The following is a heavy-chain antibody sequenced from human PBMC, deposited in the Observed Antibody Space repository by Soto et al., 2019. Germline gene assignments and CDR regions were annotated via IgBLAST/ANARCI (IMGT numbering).Heavy chain of an antibody. CDR3: AADPTGGYEIDYYYYGMDV. Sequence: GASVKVSCKASGFTFTSSAVQWVRQARGQRLEWIGWIVVGSGNTNYAQKFQERVTITRDMSTRTAYMELSSLRSEDTAVYYCAADPTGGYEIDYYYYGMDVWGQGTTVTVSS. CDR1: GFTFTSSA. D-gene: IGHD5-12*01. CDR2: IVVGSGNT. V-gene: IGHV1-58*01. J-gene: IGHJ6*02.